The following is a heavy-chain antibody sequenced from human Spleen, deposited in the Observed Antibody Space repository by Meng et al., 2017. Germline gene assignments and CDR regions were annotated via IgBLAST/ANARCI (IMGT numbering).Heavy chain of an antibody. CDR3: ASGGAELAMVATDYFDY. CDR2: IYPSGST. Sequence: SETLSLTCTVSGGSISSSSYYWGWIRQPPGKGLEWIGRIYPSGSTNYNPSLKSRVTISVDTSKNQFSLKLSSVTAADTAVYYCASGGAELAMVATDYFDYWGQGTLVTVSS. CDR1: GGSISSSSYY. J-gene: IGHJ4*02. V-gene: IGHV4-61*05. D-gene: IGHD5-18*01.